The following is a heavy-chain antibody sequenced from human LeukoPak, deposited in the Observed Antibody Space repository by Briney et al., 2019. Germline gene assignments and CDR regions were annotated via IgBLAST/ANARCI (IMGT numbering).Heavy chain of an antibody. CDR1: GGTFSSYA. Sequence: VASVKVSCKDSGGTFSSYAISLVRQAPGQGLEWMGGIIPIFGTANYAQKFQGRVTITTDESTSTAYMELSSLRSEDTAVYYCARQVGSYYYYYYMDVWGKGTTVTVSS. V-gene: IGHV1-69*05. D-gene: IGHD2-15*01. CDR2: IIPIFGTA. J-gene: IGHJ6*03. CDR3: ARQVGSYYYYYYMDV.